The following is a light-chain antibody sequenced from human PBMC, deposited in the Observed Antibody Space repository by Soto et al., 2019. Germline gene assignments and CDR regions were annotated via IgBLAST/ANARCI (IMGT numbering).Light chain of an antibody. J-gene: IGLJ2*01. V-gene: IGLV2-14*03. Sequence: QSVLTQPASVSGSPGQSITISCTGTSSDVGGYNYVSWFQQHPGKAPKLMIFDVSNRPSGVSDRFSGSKSGNTASLTISGLQTEDEADYYCSSYTSSSTLLFGGGTKLTVL. CDR3: SSYTSSSTLL. CDR2: DVS. CDR1: SSDVGGYNY.